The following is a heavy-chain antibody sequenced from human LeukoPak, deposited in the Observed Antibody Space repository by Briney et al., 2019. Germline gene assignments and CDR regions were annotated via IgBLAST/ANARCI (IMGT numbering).Heavy chain of an antibody. D-gene: IGHD1-26*01. CDR2: IYYSGST. Sequence: SETLSLTCSVSGYSISSGYYWGWIRQPPGKGLECIGIIYYSGSTYSNPSLKSRVTISVDTSKNQFSLKLFSVTAADTAVYYCTRAGGSGSYSLFDYWGLGTLVTVSS. J-gene: IGHJ4*02. V-gene: IGHV4-38-2*02. CDR3: TRAGGSGSYSLFDY. CDR1: GYSISSGYY.